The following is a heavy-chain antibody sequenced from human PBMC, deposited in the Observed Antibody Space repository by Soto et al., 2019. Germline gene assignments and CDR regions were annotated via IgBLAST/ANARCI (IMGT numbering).Heavy chain of an antibody. V-gene: IGHV1-2*02. CDR3: AREGSSSSEYFQH. Sequence: XSVKVSFKASVYIFTCYNIHWVRQAPGQGLEWMGWINPNSGGANYAQKFQDRVAMTRDTSITTAYMELSRLTSDDTAVYYCAREGSSSSEYFQHWGQGTLVTVSS. D-gene: IGHD6-6*01. J-gene: IGHJ1*01. CDR1: VYIFTCYN. CDR2: INPNSGGA.